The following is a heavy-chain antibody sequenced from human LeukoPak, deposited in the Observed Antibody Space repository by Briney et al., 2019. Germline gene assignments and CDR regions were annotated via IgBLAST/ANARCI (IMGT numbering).Heavy chain of an antibody. CDR1: GGTFSSYT. Sequence: GASVKVSCKATGGTFSSYTISWVRQAPGQGLEWTGRIIPILGIANYAQKFQGRVTITADKSTSTAYMELSSLRSEDTAVYYCAREGNSSTVWFDPWGQGTLVTVSS. J-gene: IGHJ5*02. CDR2: IIPILGIA. CDR3: AREGNSSTVWFDP. D-gene: IGHD6-13*01. V-gene: IGHV1-69*04.